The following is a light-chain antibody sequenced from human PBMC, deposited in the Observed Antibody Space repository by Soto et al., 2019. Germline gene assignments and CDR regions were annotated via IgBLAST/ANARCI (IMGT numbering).Light chain of an antibody. J-gene: IGLJ1*01. CDR2: NVN. V-gene: IGLV2-14*03. Sequence: QSALTQPASVSGSPGQSITISCTGTSSDVGGYNSVSWYQHHPGKAPKLMIYNVNNRPSGVSNRFSGSKSGNTASLTISGLQAEDEAESYCSSYTTSSTYVFGTGTKVTVL. CDR3: SSYTTSSTYV. CDR1: SSDVGGYNS.